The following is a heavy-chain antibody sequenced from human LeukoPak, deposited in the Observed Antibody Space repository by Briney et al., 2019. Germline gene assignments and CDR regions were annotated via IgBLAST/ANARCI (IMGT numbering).Heavy chain of an antibody. CDR2: IIPIFGTA. D-gene: IGHD6-19*01. V-gene: IGHV1-69*05. Sequence: ASVKVSCKASGGTFSSYAIIWVRQAPGQGLEWMGRIIPIFGTANYAQKFQGRVTITTDESTSTAYMELSSLRSEDTAVYYCARDRVAVAGPDAFDIWGQGTMVTVS. CDR1: GGTFSSYA. J-gene: IGHJ3*02. CDR3: ARDRVAVAGPDAFDI.